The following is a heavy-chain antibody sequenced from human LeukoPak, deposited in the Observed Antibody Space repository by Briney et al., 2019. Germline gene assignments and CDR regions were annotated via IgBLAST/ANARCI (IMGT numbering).Heavy chain of an antibody. Sequence: PGGSLRLSCGASGFSFSTYWMSWVRQAPRKGLEGVANIKQDESEKYYVDSVKGRFTISRDNTKNSLYLQMNSLRVEDTAVYYCASGRQLGRWGQGTLVTVSS. V-gene: IGHV3-7*03. D-gene: IGHD6-13*01. CDR2: IKQDESEK. J-gene: IGHJ4*02. CDR1: GFSFSTYW. CDR3: ASGRQLGR.